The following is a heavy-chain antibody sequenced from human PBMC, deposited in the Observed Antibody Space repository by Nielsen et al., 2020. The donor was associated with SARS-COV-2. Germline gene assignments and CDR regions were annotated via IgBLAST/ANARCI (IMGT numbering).Heavy chain of an antibody. CDR3: AGTIAVAGFDY. V-gene: IGHV4-34*01. CDR1: GGSFSGYY. J-gene: IGHJ4*02. D-gene: IGHD6-19*01. CDR2: INHSGST. Sequence: SETLSLTCAVYGGSFSGYYWSWIRQPPGKGLEWIGEINHSGSTNYNPSLKSRVTISVDTSKNQFSLKLSSVTAADTAVYYCAGTIAVAGFDYWGQGTLVTVSS.